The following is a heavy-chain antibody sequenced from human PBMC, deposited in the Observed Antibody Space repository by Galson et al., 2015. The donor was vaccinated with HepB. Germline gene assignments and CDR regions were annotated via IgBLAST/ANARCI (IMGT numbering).Heavy chain of an antibody. Sequence: SLRLSCAASGFTFSNYWMTWVRQAPGKGLEWVANIKNDGSEKYYGDSVRGRFTISRDDAKKSLYLQMNSLRAEDTALYYCARDETFYASSSSSDVIDIWGQVTMFTVSS. J-gene: IGHJ3*02. CDR2: IKNDGSEK. CDR3: ARDETFYASSSSSDVIDI. V-gene: IGHV3-7*01. D-gene: IGHD2/OR15-2a*01. CDR1: GFTFSNYW.